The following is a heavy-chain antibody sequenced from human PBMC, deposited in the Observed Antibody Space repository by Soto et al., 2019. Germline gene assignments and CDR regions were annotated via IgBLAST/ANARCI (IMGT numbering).Heavy chain of an antibody. D-gene: IGHD6-19*01. CDR1: GYSISSSDW. V-gene: IGHV4-28*01. CDR2: SYYSGTT. CDR3: AILSGWSAQDY. Sequence: SETLRLTCAVSGYSISSSDWCGFIRQPQGKGLEGIGYSYYSGTTYYNPSLKSRVTMSVDTSKNQFSLKLTSVTAVDMAVYYCAILSGWSAQDYWGQGTLVTGSS. J-gene: IGHJ4*02.